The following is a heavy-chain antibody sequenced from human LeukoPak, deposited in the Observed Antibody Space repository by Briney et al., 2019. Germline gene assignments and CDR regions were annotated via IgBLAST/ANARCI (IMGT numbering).Heavy chain of an antibody. V-gene: IGHV4-38-2*01. D-gene: IGHD4-17*01. CDR1: IYSISSGSY. CDR3: ARATYVDDMLYQYFDY. Sequence: SETLSLTCAVSIYSISSGSYWGWIRQSPGKGLEWVGSIFHSGNSYYNPSLKSRLTMSVDTSKNQFSLKLTSVTAADTALYYCARATYVDDMLYQYFDYWGQGILVTVSS. CDR2: IFHSGNS. J-gene: IGHJ4*02.